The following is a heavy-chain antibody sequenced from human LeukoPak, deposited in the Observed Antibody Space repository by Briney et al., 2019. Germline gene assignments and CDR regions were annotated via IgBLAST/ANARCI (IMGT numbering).Heavy chain of an antibody. Sequence: ASVKVSCKASGYTFTSYGISWVRQAPGQGLEWMGWISAYNGNTNYAQKLQGRVTMTTDTSTSTVYMELSSLRSEDTAVYYCARDLTVTTFQGYGMDVWGQGTTVTVSS. J-gene: IGHJ6*02. CDR1: GYTFTSYG. D-gene: IGHD4-17*01. CDR2: ISAYNGNT. CDR3: ARDLTVTTFQGYGMDV. V-gene: IGHV1-18*01.